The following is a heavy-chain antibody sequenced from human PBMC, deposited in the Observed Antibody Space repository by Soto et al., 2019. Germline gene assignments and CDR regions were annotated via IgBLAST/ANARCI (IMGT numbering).Heavy chain of an antibody. CDR3: AIDFRSWIQLWLVVDAFAI. Sequence: EVQLVESGGGLVQPGGSLRLSCAASGFTFSSYWMHWVRQAPGKGLVWVSRINSDGSSTSYADSVKGRFTISRDNAKNTLYLQMNSLRAEDTAVYYCAIDFRSWIQLWLVVDAFAIWGQGTMVTVSS. CDR2: INSDGSST. V-gene: IGHV3-74*01. CDR1: GFTFSSYW. J-gene: IGHJ3*02. D-gene: IGHD5-18*01.